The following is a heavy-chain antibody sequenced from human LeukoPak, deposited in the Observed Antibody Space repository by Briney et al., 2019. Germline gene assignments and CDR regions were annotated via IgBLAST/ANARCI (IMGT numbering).Heavy chain of an antibody. Sequence: GGSLRLSCAASGFTFSDSYMSWIRQAPGEGLDWLACISSSGHTIYYAESVRGRFTISRDNAKNSLYLQMNSLRAEDTAVYYCARSWLVYYWYYGMDVWGQGTTVTVSS. CDR1: GFTFSDSY. J-gene: IGHJ6*02. V-gene: IGHV3-11*04. D-gene: IGHD5/OR15-5a*01. CDR2: ISSSGHTI. CDR3: ARSWLVYYWYYGMDV.